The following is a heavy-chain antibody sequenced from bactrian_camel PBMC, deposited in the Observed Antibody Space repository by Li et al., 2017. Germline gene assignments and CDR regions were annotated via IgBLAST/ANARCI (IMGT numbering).Heavy chain of an antibody. J-gene: IGHJ4*01. V-gene: IGHV3S14*01. CDR3: AARSRTRGWSTTLDPDEYHI. CDR1: GFTFSTVA. D-gene: IGHD6*01. CDR2: INTRSTST. Sequence: QVQLVESGGGSVQAGGSLRLSCAASGFTFSTVAMSWVRQVKGKGFEWVSTINTRSTSTYYSNSVKGRFTISQDSAKSTLYLQMNSLKPDDTAMYYCAARSRTRGWSTTLDPDEYHIWGQGTQVTVSS.